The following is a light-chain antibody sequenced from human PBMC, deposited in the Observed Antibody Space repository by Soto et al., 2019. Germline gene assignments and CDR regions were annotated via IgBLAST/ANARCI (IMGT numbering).Light chain of an antibody. Sequence: DIQMTQSPATLSASVGDRVTITCRASQSVRSWLAWYQQKPGTAPKLLIFDASRLESGVPSRFSGSGSETEFTLTISRLQPDDFATYFCHSRAFGQGTRLEIK. J-gene: IGKJ5*01. CDR1: QSVRSW. CDR2: DAS. CDR3: HSRA. V-gene: IGKV1-5*01.